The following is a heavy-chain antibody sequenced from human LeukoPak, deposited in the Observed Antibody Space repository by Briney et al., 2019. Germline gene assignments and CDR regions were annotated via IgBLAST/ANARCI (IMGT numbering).Heavy chain of an antibody. Sequence: PGGSLRLSCAASGFTFSSYSMSWVRQAPGKGLEWVSSINVSPAYISYADSVKGRFTISRDNAKNSLYPQMNSLRAEDTAVYFCARDLNWGAGALDIWGQGTMVTVSS. CDR3: ARDLNWGAGALDI. CDR1: GFTFSSYS. D-gene: IGHD7-27*01. J-gene: IGHJ3*02. V-gene: IGHV3-21*01. CDR2: INVSPAYI.